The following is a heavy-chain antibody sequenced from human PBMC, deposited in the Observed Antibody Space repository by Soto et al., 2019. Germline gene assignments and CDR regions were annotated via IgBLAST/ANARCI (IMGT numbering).Heavy chain of an antibody. V-gene: IGHV2-26*01. CDR2: IFSNDEK. Sequence: SGPTLVNPTETLTLTCTVSGFSLSNARMGVSWIRQPPGKALEWLAHIFSNDEKSYSTSLKSRLTISKDTSKSQVVLTMTNMDPVDTATYYCARSLYSSSWYWFDPWGQGTLVTVSS. CDR3: ARSLYSSSWYWFDP. D-gene: IGHD6-13*01. CDR1: GFSLSNARMG. J-gene: IGHJ5*02.